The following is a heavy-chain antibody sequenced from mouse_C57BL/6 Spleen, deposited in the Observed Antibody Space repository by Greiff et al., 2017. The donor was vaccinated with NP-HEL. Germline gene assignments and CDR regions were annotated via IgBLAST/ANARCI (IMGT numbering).Heavy chain of an antibody. CDR3: ARDPGALYAMDY. J-gene: IGHJ4*01. Sequence: QVQLQQSGPELVKPGASVKISCKASGYAFSSSWMNWVKQRPGKGLEWIGRIYPGDGDTNYNGKFKGKATLTADKSSSTAYMQLSSLTSEDSAVYFCARDPGALYAMDYWGQGTSVTVSS. CDR1: GYAFSSSW. CDR2: IYPGDGDT. V-gene: IGHV1-82*01.